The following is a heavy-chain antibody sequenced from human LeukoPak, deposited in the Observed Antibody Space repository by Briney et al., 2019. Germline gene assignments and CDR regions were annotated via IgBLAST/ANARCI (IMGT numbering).Heavy chain of an antibody. J-gene: IGHJ4*02. CDR1: GFTFNNYA. V-gene: IGHV3-33*08. D-gene: IGHD6-13*01. CDR2: IWYDGSNK. Sequence: PGGSLRLSCAASGFTFNNYAMHWVRQAPGKGLGWVAVIWYDGSNKYYADSVKGRFTISRDNSKNTLYLQMNSLRAEDTAVYYCARDLALRIAAAGMSGYWGQGTLVTVSS. CDR3: ARDLALRIAAAGMSGY.